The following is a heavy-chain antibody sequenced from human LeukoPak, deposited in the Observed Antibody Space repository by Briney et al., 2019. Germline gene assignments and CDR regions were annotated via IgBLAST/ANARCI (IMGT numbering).Heavy chain of an antibody. J-gene: IGHJ3*02. CDR3: ARGRRGYNAFDI. Sequence: PSQTLSLTCTVSGGSISSGGYYWSWIRQHPGKGLEWIGYIYYSGSTYYNPSLKSRVTISVDTSKNQFSLKLSSVTAADTAVYYCARGRRGYNAFDIWGQGTMDTVSS. V-gene: IGHV4-31*03. CDR2: IYYSGST. CDR1: GGSISSGGYY. D-gene: IGHD5-18*01.